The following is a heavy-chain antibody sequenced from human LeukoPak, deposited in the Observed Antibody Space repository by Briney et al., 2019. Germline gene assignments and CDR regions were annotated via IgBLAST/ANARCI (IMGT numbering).Heavy chain of an antibody. CDR3: ARLTVHYYYYMDV. CDR1: GGSISRSSYY. J-gene: IGHJ6*03. D-gene: IGHD4-11*01. V-gene: IGHV4-39*01. CDR2: IYYSGST. Sequence: PSETLSLTCTVSGGSISRSSYYWGWIRQPPGKGLEWIGSIYYSGSTYYNPSLKSRLTISIDTSKNQFSLKLSSVTAADTAVYYCARLTVHYYYYMDVWGKGTTVTVSS.